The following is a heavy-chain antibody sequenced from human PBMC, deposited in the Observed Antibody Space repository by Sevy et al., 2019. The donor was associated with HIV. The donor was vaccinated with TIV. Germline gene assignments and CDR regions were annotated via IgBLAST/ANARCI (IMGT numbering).Heavy chain of an antibody. D-gene: IGHD6-6*01. Sequence: SETLSLTCTVSGGSISSSSYYWGWIRQPPGKGLEWIGSIYYSGGTYYNPSLKSRVTISGDTFKNQFSLKMSSVTAADTAVYYCARRIDLRVAARWTSWYFDLWGRGTLVTVSS. J-gene: IGHJ2*01. CDR2: IYYSGGT. CDR1: GGSISSSSYY. CDR3: ARRIDLRVAARWTSWYFDL. V-gene: IGHV4-39*01.